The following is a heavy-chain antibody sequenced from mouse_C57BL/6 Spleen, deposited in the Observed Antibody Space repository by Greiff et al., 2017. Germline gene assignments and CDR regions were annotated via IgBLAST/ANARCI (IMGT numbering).Heavy chain of an antibody. CDR1: GYTFTSYW. D-gene: IGHD4-1*01. CDR3: ARYRGLGRDYFDY. CDR2: INPSNGGT. V-gene: IGHV1-53*01. J-gene: IGHJ2*01. Sequence: QVQLQQPGTELVKPGASVKLSCKASGYTFTSYWMHWVKQRPGQGLEWIGNINPSNGGTNYNEKFKSKATLTVDKSSSTAYMQLSSLTSEDSAFYYCARYRGLGRDYFDYWGQGTTLTVSS.